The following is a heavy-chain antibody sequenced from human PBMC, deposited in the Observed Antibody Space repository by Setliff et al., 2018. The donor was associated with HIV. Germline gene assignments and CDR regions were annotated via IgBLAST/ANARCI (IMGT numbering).Heavy chain of an antibody. CDR3: ARGVRGVIIDWYYFDY. CDR2: AYYDGST. CDR1: GGFLNGYF. J-gene: IGHJ4*02. Sequence: PSETLSLTCTVSGGFLNGYFWTWIRQPPGKKLEWIGRAYYDGSTHYNPSLNSRAIISVDTSKNQFSLKLSSVTAADTAVYYCARGVRGVIIDWYYFDYWGQGTLVTVSS. V-gene: IGHV4-59*01. D-gene: IGHD3-10*01.